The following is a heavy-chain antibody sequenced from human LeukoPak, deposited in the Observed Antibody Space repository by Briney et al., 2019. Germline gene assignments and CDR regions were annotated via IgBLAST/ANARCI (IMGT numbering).Heavy chain of an antibody. Sequence: PGGSLRLSCAASGFIFSTYEMNWVRQAPGKGLEWLSYISYSGRTIYYADSVKGRFTISRDNAKSSLYLQMNSLRAEDTAVYYCAKGGGYEAQYYYYYLDVWGKGTTVTISS. CDR2: ISYSGRTI. D-gene: IGHD5-12*01. CDR1: GFIFSTYE. J-gene: IGHJ6*03. CDR3: AKGGGYEAQYYYYYLDV. V-gene: IGHV3-48*03.